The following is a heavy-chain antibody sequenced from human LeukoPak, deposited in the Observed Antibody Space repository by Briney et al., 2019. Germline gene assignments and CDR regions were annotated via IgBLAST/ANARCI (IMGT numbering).Heavy chain of an antibody. CDR3: ARDESGYYDSSGYFGDYYYYMDV. CDR1: GGSISSYY. D-gene: IGHD3-22*01. CDR2: IYTSGST. J-gene: IGHJ6*03. V-gene: IGHV4-4*07. Sequence: SETLSLTCTVSGGSISSYYWSWIRQPAGKGLEWIGRIYTSGSTNYNPSLKSRVTMSVDTSKNQFSLKLSSVTAADTAVYYCARDESGYYDSSGYFGDYYYYMDVWGKGTTVTISS.